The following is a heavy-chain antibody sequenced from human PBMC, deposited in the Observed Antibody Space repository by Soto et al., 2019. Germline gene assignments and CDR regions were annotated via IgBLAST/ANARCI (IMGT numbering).Heavy chain of an antibody. CDR3: AKDSQIQLWSDKKYFDY. CDR2: ISYDGSNK. V-gene: IGHV3-30*18. CDR1: GFTFSSYG. J-gene: IGHJ4*02. Sequence: GGSLRLSCAASGFTFSSYGMHWVRQAPGKGLEWVAVISYDGSNKYYADSVKGRFTISRDNSKNTLYLQMNSLRAEDTAVYYCAKDSQIQLWSDKKYFDYWGQGTLVTVSS. D-gene: IGHD5-18*01.